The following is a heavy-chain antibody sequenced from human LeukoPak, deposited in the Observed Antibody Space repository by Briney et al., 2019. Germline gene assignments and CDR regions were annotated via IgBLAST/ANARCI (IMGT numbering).Heavy chain of an antibody. CDR1: GFXFSNYG. CDR2: ISNDGTNK. CDR3: AKESTWTGTDTNYFDY. V-gene: IGHV3-30*18. J-gene: IGHJ4*02. D-gene: IGHD3/OR15-3a*01. Sequence: PGRSLRLSCAATGFXFSNYGIHWVRQAPGKGLEWVAVISNDGTNKYYADSVKGRFTFSRDNSKTTLYLQMNSLRTEDTAVYYCAKESTWTGTDTNYFDYWGQGTLVTVSS.